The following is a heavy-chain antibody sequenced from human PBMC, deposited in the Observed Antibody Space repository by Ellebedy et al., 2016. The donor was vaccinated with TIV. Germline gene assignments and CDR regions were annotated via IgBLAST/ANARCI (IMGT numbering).Heavy chain of an antibody. D-gene: IGHD5-24*01. CDR1: GYNFASYW. J-gene: IGHJ5*02. V-gene: IGHV5-10-1*01. Sequence: GESLKISCKGSGYNFASYWISWVRQMPGKGPEWMGKINPSDSDTNYSPSFQGHVSFSADTSISTAYLQWSGLKASDTAMYYCATQLERRGGASSWGQGTLVTVSS. CDR3: ATQLERRGGASS. CDR2: INPSDSDT.